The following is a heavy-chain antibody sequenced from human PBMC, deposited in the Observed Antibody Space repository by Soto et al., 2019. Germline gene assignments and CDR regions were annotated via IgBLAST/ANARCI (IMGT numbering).Heavy chain of an antibody. CDR3: ARESNHYQDFFQK. CDR1: GYPFPSFE. D-gene: IGHD2-2*01. V-gene: IGHV1-3*01. J-gene: IGHJ4*02. Sequence: ASVKVSCKTSGYPFPSFEVHWIRQAPGQRPEWMGGISNAGSGNTKYSQKFQDRLTITGDKRATTVYMALSSLTSEDTATYYCARESNHYQDFFQKWGQGTQVTVSS. CDR2: ISNAGSGNT.